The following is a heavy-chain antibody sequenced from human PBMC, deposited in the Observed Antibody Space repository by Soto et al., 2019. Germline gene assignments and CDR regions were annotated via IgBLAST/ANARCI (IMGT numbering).Heavy chain of an antibody. CDR3: AKDSIYGDYQTVEYFDY. CDR2: ISGSGGST. V-gene: IGHV3-23*01. Sequence: GGSLRLSCAASGFTFSSYAMSWVRQAPGKGLEWVSAISGSGGSTYYADSVKGRFTISRDNSKNTLYLQMNSLRAEDTAVYYCAKDSIYGDYQTVEYFDYWGQGTLVTVSS. CDR1: GFTFSSYA. D-gene: IGHD4-17*01. J-gene: IGHJ4*02.